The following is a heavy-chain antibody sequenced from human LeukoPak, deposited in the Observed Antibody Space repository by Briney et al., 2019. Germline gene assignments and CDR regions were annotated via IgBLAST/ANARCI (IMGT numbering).Heavy chain of an antibody. Sequence: GGSLRLSCAASGFTFDDYGMSWVRQAPGKGLEWVSGINWNGGSTGYADSVKSRFTISRDNAKNSLYLQMNSLRAEDTALYYCARGGIAAAGTYGYYYYYYYMDVWGKGTTVTVSS. V-gene: IGHV3-20*04. CDR3: ARGGIAAAGTYGYYYYYYYMDV. J-gene: IGHJ6*03. CDR2: INWNGGST. CDR1: GFTFDDYG. D-gene: IGHD6-13*01.